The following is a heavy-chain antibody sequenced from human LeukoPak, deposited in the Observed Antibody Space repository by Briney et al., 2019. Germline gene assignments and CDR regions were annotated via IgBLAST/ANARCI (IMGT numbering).Heavy chain of an antibody. D-gene: IGHD4-11*01. CDR1: GGSFSGYH. J-gene: IGHJ3*02. V-gene: IGHV4-59*08. Sequence: SETLSLTCAVYGGSFSGYHWTWIRQPPGRGLEWIGYIYYSGSTNYNPSLKSRVTISVDTSKNQFSLKLSSVTAADTAVYYCARRVYSNLNDAFDIWGQGTMVTVSS. CDR2: IYYSGST. CDR3: ARRVYSNLNDAFDI.